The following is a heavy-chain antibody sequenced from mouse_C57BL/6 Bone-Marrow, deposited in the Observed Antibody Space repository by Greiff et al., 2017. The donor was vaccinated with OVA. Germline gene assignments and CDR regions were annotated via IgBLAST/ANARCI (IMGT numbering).Heavy chain of an antibody. Sequence: VQGVESGAELARPGASVKLSCKASGYTFTSYGISWVKQRTGQGLEWIGEIYPRSGNTYYNATFKGKATLPADKSSSTAYMELRSLTSEDSAVYFWARQGFITTVVAAHWGQGTRVTVSA. CDR3: ARQGFITTVVAAH. CDR1: GYTFTSYG. CDR2: IYPRSGNT. J-gene: IGHJ3*01. V-gene: IGHV1-81*01. D-gene: IGHD1-1*01.